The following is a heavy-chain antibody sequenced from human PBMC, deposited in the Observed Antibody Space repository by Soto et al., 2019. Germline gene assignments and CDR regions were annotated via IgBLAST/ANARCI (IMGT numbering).Heavy chain of an antibody. D-gene: IGHD6-13*01. CDR3: ATSDPIIAAAGTVY. CDR1: GFTFSSYG. CDR2: ISYDGSNK. J-gene: IGHJ4*02. Sequence: PGGSLRLSCAASGFTFSSYGMHWVRQAPGKGLEWVAVISYDGSNKYYADSVKGRFTISRDNSKNTLYLQMNSVRAEDTAVYYWATSDPIIAAAGTVYWGQGTLVTVSS. V-gene: IGHV3-30*03.